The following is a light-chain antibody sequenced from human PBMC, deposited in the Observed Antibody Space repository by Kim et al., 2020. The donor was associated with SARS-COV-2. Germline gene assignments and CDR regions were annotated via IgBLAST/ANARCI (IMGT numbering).Light chain of an antibody. J-gene: IGLJ3*02. Sequence: ASVKLTCTRGSGHSSYAIAWHQQQPEKGPRYLMNLNNDGSHSKGDGIPDRFSGSSSGAERYLTISSLQSEDEADYYCQTWGTGIRVFGGGTQLTVL. V-gene: IGLV4-69*01. CDR1: SGHSSYA. CDR2: LNNDGSH. CDR3: QTWGTGIRV.